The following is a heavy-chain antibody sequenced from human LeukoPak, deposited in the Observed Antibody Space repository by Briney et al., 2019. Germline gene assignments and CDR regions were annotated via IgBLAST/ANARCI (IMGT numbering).Heavy chain of an antibody. D-gene: IGHD6-19*01. CDR2: ISTNGGRT. J-gene: IGHJ4*02. CDR3: ARAWGRTGWYYFDH. Sequence: GGSLRLSCAASGFTFSTYAMHWVRQAPGKGLEYVSAISTNGGRTYYANSVNGRFTISRDNSKNTVYLQMGSLRAEDMAVYYCARAWGRTGWYYFDHWGQGTLVTVSS. V-gene: IGHV3-64*01. CDR1: GFTFSTYA.